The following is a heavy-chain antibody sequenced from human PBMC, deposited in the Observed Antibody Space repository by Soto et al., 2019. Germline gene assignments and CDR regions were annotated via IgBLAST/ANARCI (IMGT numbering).Heavy chain of an antibody. V-gene: IGHV3-23*01. CDR2: ISGGGTT. Sequence: XECLRLSSAASGFTVSTYYESWVRQAPGKGLEWVSTISGGGTTYNADSVKGRFTISRDNSKNTLYLQMNSLRAEDTAVYYCAKKQVASGDQTRFDPCGQGTLVTVSS. CDR1: GFTVSTYY. CDR3: AKKQVASGDQTRFDP. J-gene: IGHJ5*02. D-gene: IGHD2-21*01.